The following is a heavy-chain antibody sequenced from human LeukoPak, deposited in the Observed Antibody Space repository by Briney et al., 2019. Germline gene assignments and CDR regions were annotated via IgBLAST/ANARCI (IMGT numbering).Heavy chain of an antibody. CDR3: ARDSNRYGKADTGLSPFDF. CDR1: GYTFTGYY. J-gene: IGHJ4*02. D-gene: IGHD6-19*01. Sequence: ASVKVSCKASGYTFTGYYMHWVRQAPGQGLEWMAWINPDSGVTNYAHKFQGRVTMTRDTSINTAYMELSRLRSDDTAVYFCARDSNRYGKADTGLSPFDFGAQGTLVTVSS. CDR2: INPDSGVT. V-gene: IGHV1-2*07.